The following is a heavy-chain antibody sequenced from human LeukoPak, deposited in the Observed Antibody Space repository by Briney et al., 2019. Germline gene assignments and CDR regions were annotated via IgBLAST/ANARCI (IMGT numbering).Heavy chain of an antibody. CDR1: GFTFSSYG. V-gene: IGHV3-23*01. Sequence: GGSLRLSCAASGFTFSSYGMSWVRQAPGKGLEWVSAISGSGGSTYYADSVKGRFTISRDNSKNTLYLQMNSLRAEDTAVYYCAKTPSGSYYRLLGYYFDYWGQGTLVTVSS. CDR3: AKTPSGSYYRLLGYYFDY. J-gene: IGHJ4*02. D-gene: IGHD1-26*01. CDR2: ISGSGGST.